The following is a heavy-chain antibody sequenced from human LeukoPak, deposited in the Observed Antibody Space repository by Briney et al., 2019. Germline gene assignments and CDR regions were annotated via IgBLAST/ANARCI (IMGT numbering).Heavy chain of an antibody. CDR1: GGSFSGYY. V-gene: IGHV4-34*01. D-gene: IGHD2-2*01. J-gene: IGHJ4*02. CDR3: ARGARGVVPAAISY. Sequence: PSETLSLTCAVYGGSFSGYYWSWIRQPPGKGLEWIWEINHSGSTNYNPSLKSRVTISVDTSKNQFSLKLSSVTAADTAVYYCARGARGVVPAAISYWGQGTLVTVSS. CDR2: INHSGST.